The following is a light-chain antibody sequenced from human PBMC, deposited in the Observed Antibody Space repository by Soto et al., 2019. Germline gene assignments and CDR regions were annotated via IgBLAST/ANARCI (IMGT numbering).Light chain of an antibody. V-gene: IGLV1-51*01. CDR3: GAWDNSLSARP. Sequence: QSVLTQPPSVSAAPGQKVTISCSGRSSNIGDNFVAWYQQLPGAAPQLLIYDDDKRPSGIPDRFSGSKSGTSATLGISGLQTGDEADYYCGAWDNSLSARPFGGGTKLTVL. CDR2: DDD. J-gene: IGLJ2*01. CDR1: SSNIGDNF.